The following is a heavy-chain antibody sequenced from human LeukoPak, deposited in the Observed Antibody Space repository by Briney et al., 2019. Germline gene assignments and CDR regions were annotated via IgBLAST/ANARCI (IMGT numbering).Heavy chain of an antibody. D-gene: IGHD6-25*01. CDR2: INPNSGGT. J-gene: IGHJ3*02. CDR3: ARSSGGGDAFDI. V-gene: IGHV1-2*02. CDR1: GYTFTGYY. Sequence: ASVKFSCKASGYTFTGYYIHWVRQAPGQGLEWMGWINPNSGGTNYAQKFQGRVTMTRDTSISTAYMELSRLRSDDTAVYYCARSSGGGDAFDIWGQGTMVTVSS.